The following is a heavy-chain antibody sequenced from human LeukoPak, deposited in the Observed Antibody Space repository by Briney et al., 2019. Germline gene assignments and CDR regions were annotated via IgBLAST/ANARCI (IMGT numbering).Heavy chain of an antibody. J-gene: IGHJ4*02. D-gene: IGHD3-22*01. CDR1: GGSFSGYY. Sequence: SETLSLTCAVYGGSFSGYYWGWICQPPGKGLEWIGSIYYSGSTYYNPSLKSRVTISVDTSKNQFSLKLSSVTAADTAVYYCARLVTMTYFDYWGQGTLVTVSS. V-gene: IGHV4-39*01. CDR2: IYYSGST. CDR3: ARLVTMTYFDY.